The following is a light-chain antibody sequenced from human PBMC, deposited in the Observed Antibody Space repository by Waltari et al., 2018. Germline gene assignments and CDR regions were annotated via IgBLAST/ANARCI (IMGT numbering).Light chain of an antibody. CDR1: QSVNNNY. J-gene: IGKJ2*01. V-gene: IGKV3-20*01. CDR3: QQYGGSPPAFT. Sequence: EIVLTQSPGTLSLSPGQRATLSCWASQSVNNNYLAWYQHKSGQAPRLLIHATSTRASGIPDRFSGSGSGTDFTLTITKLEPEDFAIYYCQQYGGSPPAFTFGQGTKLEIK. CDR2: ATS.